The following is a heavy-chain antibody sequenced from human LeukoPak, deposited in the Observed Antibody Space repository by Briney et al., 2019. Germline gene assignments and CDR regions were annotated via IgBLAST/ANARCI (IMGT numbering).Heavy chain of an antibody. D-gene: IGHD2-21*01. J-gene: IGHJ6*03. V-gene: IGHV4-59*01. CDR3: ARHSHYYYMDV. CDR2: INYSGST. CDR1: GGSISSYY. Sequence: SETLSLTCTVSGGSISSYYWSWIRQPPGKGLEWIGYINYSGSTKYNPSLKSRVTIAVDTSKNQFSLKLSSVTAADTAVYYCARHSHYYYMDVWGKGTTVTVSS.